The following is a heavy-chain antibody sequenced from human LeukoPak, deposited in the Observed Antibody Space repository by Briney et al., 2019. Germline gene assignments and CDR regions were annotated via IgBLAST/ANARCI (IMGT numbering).Heavy chain of an antibody. D-gene: IGHD4-17*01. CDR2: ISSSGSTI. J-gene: IGHJ4*02. CDR1: GFTFSSYE. Sequence: PGGSLRLSCAASGFTFSSYEMNWVRQAPGKGLEWVSYISSSGSTIYYADSVKGRFTISRDNAKNSLYLQMNSLRAEDTAVYYCARGNDDYVRSSATYWGQGTLVTVSS. CDR3: ARGNDDYVRSSATY. V-gene: IGHV3-48*03.